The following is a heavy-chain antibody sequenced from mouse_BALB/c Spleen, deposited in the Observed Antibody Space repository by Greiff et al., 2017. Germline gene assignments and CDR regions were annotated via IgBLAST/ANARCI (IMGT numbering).Heavy chain of an antibody. Sequence: QVQLKESGPGLVAPSQSLSITCTVSGFSLTSYGVHWVRQPPGKGLEWLGVIWAGGSTNYNSALMSRLSISKDNSKGQVFLKMNSLQTDDTAMYYCARGHYGNYEPMDYWGQGTSVTVSS. CDR2: IWAGGST. D-gene: IGHD2-1*01. CDR1: GFSLTSYG. J-gene: IGHJ4*01. CDR3: ARGHYGNYEPMDY. V-gene: IGHV2-9*02.